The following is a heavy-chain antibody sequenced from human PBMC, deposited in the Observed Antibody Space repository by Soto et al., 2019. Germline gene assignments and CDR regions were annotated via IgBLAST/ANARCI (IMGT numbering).Heavy chain of an antibody. D-gene: IGHD2-21*01. J-gene: IGHJ4*02. CDR1: GFSVNNNY. V-gene: IGHV3-53*01. CDR2: IYTRGTT. Sequence: GGSLRLSCSASGFSVNNNYMTWVRQAPGRRPEWVAVIYTRGTTHYADFATGRFTFSRDNSKNTLYLQMDSLRPEDTAVYYCAKLWGYYFESWGPGTLVTVS. CDR3: AKLWGYYFES.